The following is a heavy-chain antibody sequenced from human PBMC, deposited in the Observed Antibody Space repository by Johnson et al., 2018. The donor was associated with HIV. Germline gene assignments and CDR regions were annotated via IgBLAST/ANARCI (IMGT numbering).Heavy chain of an antibody. CDR3: ARGVTGYSYGT. Sequence: EVQLVESGGGLVKPGGSLRLSCVASGFTFSNAWMSWVRQAPGKGLEWVGRIKSKTDGGTTDYAAPVKGRFTISSDNSKNTVYLQMNSLRVEDTAVYYCARGVTGYSYGTGGQGTMVTVSS. D-gene: IGHD5-18*01. J-gene: IGHJ3*01. V-gene: IGHV3-15*01. CDR1: GFTFSNAW. CDR2: IKSKTDGGTT.